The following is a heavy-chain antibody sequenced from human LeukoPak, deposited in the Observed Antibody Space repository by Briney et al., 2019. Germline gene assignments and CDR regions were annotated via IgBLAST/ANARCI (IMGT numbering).Heavy chain of an antibody. CDR2: IKQDGSEK. Sequence: GGSLRLSCAASGFTFSSYGMSWVRQAPGKGLEWVANIKQDGSEKYYVDSVKGRFTISRDNAKNSLYLQMNSLRAEDTAVYYCARSGRKYYGSGSLYYFDYWGQGTLVTVSS. CDR3: ARSGRKYYGSGSLYYFDY. V-gene: IGHV3-7*01. D-gene: IGHD3-10*01. J-gene: IGHJ4*02. CDR1: GFTFSSYG.